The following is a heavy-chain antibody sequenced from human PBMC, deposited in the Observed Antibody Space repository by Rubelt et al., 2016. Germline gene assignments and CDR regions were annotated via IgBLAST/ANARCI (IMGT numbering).Heavy chain of an antibody. CDR1: GVSMGTSS. CDR2: INHSGST. CDR3: ASVQVVPAAIGDDAFDI. J-gene: IGHJ3*02. V-gene: IGHV4-34*01. D-gene: IGHD2-2*01. Sequence: SCSCTVPGVSMGTSSWSWIRQPPGKGLEWIGEINHSGSTNYNPSLKSRVTISVDTSKNQFSLKLSSVTAADTAVYYCASVQVVPAAIGDDAFDIWGQGTMVTVSS.